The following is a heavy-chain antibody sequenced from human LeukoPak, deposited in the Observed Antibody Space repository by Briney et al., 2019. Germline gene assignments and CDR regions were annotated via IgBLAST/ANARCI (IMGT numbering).Heavy chain of an antibody. CDR2: IRYDGSNE. D-gene: IGHD1-26*01. J-gene: IGHJ5*02. Sequence: PGGSLRLSCAASGFTFSNFGMHWVRQTPGKGLEWVAFIRYDGSNEYFADSVKGRFTISRDNAKNSLYLQMNSLRAEDTAVYYCARELVGAYWGNWFDPWGQGTLVTVSS. V-gene: IGHV3-30*02. CDR1: GFTFSNFG. CDR3: ARELVGAYWGNWFDP.